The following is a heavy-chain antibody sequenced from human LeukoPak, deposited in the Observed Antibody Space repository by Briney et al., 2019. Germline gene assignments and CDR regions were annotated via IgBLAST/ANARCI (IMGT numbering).Heavy chain of an antibody. CDR3: ARGGTYYDFWSGYYTPYPFAY. CDR2: FNHSGST. CDR1: GGSFSGYY. Sequence: SETLSLTCAVYGGSFSGYYWSWIRQPPGKGLEWIGEFNHSGSTNYNPSLKSRVTISVDTSKNQFSLKLSSVTAADTAVYYCARGGTYYDFWSGYYTPYPFAYWGQGTLVTVSS. J-gene: IGHJ4*02. D-gene: IGHD3-3*01. V-gene: IGHV4-34*01.